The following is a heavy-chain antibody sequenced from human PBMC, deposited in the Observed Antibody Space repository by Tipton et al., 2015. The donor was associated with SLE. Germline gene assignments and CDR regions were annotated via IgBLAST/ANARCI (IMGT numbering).Heavy chain of an antibody. CDR3: ARQTGTDFDY. CDR1: GYTFTTSW. Sequence: VQLVQSGAEVKKPGESLRISCKGSGYTFTTSWIGWVRQMPGKGLEWMGRIDPIDSYTNYSPSLQGHVTVSVDRSISTAYLQWSSLKASDTAMYFCARQTGTDFDYWGQGTLVTVSS. V-gene: IGHV5-10-1*01. J-gene: IGHJ4*02. D-gene: IGHD3-10*01. CDR2: IDPIDSYT.